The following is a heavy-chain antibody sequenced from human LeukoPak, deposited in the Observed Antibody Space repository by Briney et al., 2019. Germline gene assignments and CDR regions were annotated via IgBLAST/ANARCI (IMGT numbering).Heavy chain of an antibody. Sequence: GGSLRLSCAASGFTFSDYYMSWIRQAPGKGLEWVSAISGSGGSTYYADSVKGRFTISRDNSKNTLYLQMNSLRAEDTALYYCAKEALIVVETRDYYYYMDVWGKGTTVTVSS. J-gene: IGHJ6*03. CDR2: ISGSGGST. V-gene: IGHV3-23*01. D-gene: IGHD2-21*01. CDR3: AKEALIVVETRDYYYYMDV. CDR1: GFTFSDYY.